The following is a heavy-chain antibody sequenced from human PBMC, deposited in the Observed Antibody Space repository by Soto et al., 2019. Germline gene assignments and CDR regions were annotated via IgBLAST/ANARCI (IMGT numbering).Heavy chain of an antibody. CDR1: GGSISSGDYY. V-gene: IGHV4-30-4*01. Sequence: SEALSLTCTVSGGSISSGDYYWSWIRQPPGKGLEWIGYIYYSGSTYYNPSLKSRVTISVDTSKNQFSLKLSSVTAADTAVYYCARMYCSGGSCYGLDAFDIWGQGTMVTVSS. CDR2: IYYSGST. CDR3: ARMYCSGGSCYGLDAFDI. J-gene: IGHJ3*02. D-gene: IGHD2-15*01.